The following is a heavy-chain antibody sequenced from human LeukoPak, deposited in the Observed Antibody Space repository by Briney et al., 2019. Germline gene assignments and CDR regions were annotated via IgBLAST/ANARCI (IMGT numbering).Heavy chain of an antibody. CDR2: ISYDGSNK. CDR3: AKDNPQGLIYDFWSGAGGMDV. V-gene: IGHV3-30*18. Sequence: GGSLRLSCAASGFTFSSYGMHWVRQAPGKGLEWVAVISYDGSNKYYADSVKGRFTISRDNSKNTLYLQMNSLRAEDTAVYYCAKDNPQGLIYDFWSGAGGMDVWGQGTTVTVSS. D-gene: IGHD3-3*01. J-gene: IGHJ6*02. CDR1: GFTFSSYG.